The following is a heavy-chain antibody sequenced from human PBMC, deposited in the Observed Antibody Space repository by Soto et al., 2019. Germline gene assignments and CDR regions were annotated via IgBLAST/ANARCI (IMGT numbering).Heavy chain of an antibody. J-gene: IGHJ6*02. V-gene: IGHV1-18*01. D-gene: IGHD2-8*01. Sequence: QGQLVQSGPEAKKPGASVKVSCKASGYTFCRYGISWVRQAPGQGLEWMGWISGYNGDTKYAQKVQGRVNMTIDTSTYTAYMELRSLTSDDTAIYYCAKNGQPPYYYYGMDVWGQGTTVTVSS. CDR3: AKNGQPPYYYYGMDV. CDR1: GYTFCRYG. CDR2: ISGYNGDT.